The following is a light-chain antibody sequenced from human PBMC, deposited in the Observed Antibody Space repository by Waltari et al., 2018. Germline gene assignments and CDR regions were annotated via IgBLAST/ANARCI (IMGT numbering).Light chain of an antibody. V-gene: IGKV2-30*02. CDR2: KVS. CDR3: MQGVHWPRS. Sequence: DVVMTQSPLSLPVIFGQPASIHCRSSQSLVHGDGNTYLSWFQQRPGQSPRRLIYKVSNRDSGVPDRFSGSGSGTDFTLKISRVEAEDIAIYYCMQGVHWPRSFGQGTKVEIE. J-gene: IGKJ1*01. CDR1: QSLVHGDGNTY.